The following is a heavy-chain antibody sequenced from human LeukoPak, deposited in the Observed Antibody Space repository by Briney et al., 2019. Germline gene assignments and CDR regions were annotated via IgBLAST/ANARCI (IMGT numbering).Heavy chain of an antibody. D-gene: IGHD6-6*01. V-gene: IGHV3-7*01. CDR1: GFTFSGYW. CDR2: IRQDGSVK. CDR3: ARVNIAAPDY. J-gene: IGHJ4*02. Sequence: GGSLRLSCAASGFTFSGYWMMWIRQTPGKGLEWVANIRQDGSVKQYVDSVKGRFTISRDNAKNSLYLQMDSLRAEDTAVYYCARVNIAAPDYWGQGTLVTVSS.